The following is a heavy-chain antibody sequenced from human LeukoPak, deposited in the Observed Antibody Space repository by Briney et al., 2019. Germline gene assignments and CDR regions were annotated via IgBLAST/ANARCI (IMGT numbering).Heavy chain of an antibody. V-gene: IGHV1-8*01. D-gene: IGHD3-22*01. J-gene: IGHJ1*01. Sequence: GASVKVSCKAPGYTFSSFDINWVRQAPGQGLEWMGWMNPNSGNSGFAQKFQGRVIMTRNTSIATAYMEVTNLRFDDTAVYYCVDPDRWGQGTLVTVSS. CDR1: GYTFSSFD. CDR2: MNPNSGNS. CDR3: VDPDR.